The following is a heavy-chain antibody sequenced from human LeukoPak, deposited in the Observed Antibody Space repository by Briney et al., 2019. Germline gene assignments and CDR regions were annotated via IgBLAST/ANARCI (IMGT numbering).Heavy chain of an antibody. CDR3: ARQFRGSGWYYEY. D-gene: IGHD6-19*01. J-gene: IGHJ4*02. V-gene: IGHV4-39*01. CDR2: IYYSGST. CDR1: GGSISSSINT. Sequence: SETLSLTCTVSGGSISSSINTWGGTANPQGKGLEGIGNIYYSGSTYDNPSLRGRVTISVDTSKNQFSLKVSSVTAADTAVYYCARQFRGSGWYYEYWGQGTLVTVSS.